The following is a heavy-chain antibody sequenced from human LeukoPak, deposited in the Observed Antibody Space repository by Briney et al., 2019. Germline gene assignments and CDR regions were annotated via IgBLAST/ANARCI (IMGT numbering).Heavy chain of an antibody. V-gene: IGHV3-30-3*01. D-gene: IGHD5-24*01. J-gene: IGHJ4*02. CDR1: GFTFSSYA. CDR2: ISYDGSNK. CDR3: ARLEMASNY. Sequence: PGRSLRLSCAAPGFTFSSYAMHWVRQAPGKGLEWVAVISYDGSNKYYADSVKGRFTISRDNSKNTLYLQMNSLRAGDTAVYYCARLEMASNYWGQGTLVTVSS.